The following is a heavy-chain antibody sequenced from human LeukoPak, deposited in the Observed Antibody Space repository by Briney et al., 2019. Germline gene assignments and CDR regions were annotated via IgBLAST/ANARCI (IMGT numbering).Heavy chain of an antibody. D-gene: IGHD1-26*01. Sequence: GGSLRLSCAASGFTFSSYDMSWVRQAPGSGLEWVSGITGSGGSTYYADSVKGRFTISRDNFKNTLYLQMNSLRAEDTAVYYCAKGNWGERLDWYFDLWGRGTLVTVSS. V-gene: IGHV3-23*01. CDR3: AKGNWGERLDWYFDL. J-gene: IGHJ2*01. CDR1: GFTFSSYD. CDR2: ITGSGGST.